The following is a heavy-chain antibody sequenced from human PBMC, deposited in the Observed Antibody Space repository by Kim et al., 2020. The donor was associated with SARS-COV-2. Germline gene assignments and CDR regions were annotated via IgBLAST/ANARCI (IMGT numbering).Heavy chain of an antibody. CDR1: GFTFNNYA. Sequence: GGSLRLSCAASGFTFNNYAMSWVRQAPGKGLEWISDIHSGGSSTYYADSVKGRFTISRDNSKNTLYLQMNSLRAEDTAVYFCAKGAGSGWFSHLDYWGQGTLVTISS. CDR3: AKGAGSGWFSHLDY. V-gene: IGHV3-23*03. CDR2: IHSGGSST. D-gene: IGHD6-13*01. J-gene: IGHJ4*02.